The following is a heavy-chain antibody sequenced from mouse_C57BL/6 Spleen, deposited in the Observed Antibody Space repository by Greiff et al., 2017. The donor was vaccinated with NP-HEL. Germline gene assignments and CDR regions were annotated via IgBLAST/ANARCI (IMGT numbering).Heavy chain of an antibody. J-gene: IGHJ1*03. CDR2: IHPNSGST. CDR3: ARGGVYYYGSSSYVWYFDV. V-gene: IGHV1-64*01. Sequence: QVQLQQPGAELVKPGASVKLSCKASGYTFTSYWMHWVKQRPGQGLEWIGMIHPNSGSTNYNEKFKSKATLTVDKSSSTAYMQLSSLTSEDSAVYYCARGGVYYYGSSSYVWYFDVWGTGTTVTVSS. D-gene: IGHD1-1*01. CDR1: GYTFTSYW.